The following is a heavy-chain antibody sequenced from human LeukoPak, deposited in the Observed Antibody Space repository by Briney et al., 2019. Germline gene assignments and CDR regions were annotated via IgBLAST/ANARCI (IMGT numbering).Heavy chain of an antibody. CDR3: ATNRAEL. Sequence: PSETLSLTCTASGGSISSGSYYWNWIRQPAGKGLEWIGRIYTSGSTNYNPSFKSRVTMSIDTSKNQFSLKLNSVTAADTAVYYCATNRAELWGRGTLVTVSS. J-gene: IGHJ2*01. V-gene: IGHV4-61*02. CDR1: GGSISSGSYY. CDR2: IYTSGST. D-gene: IGHD3-3*01.